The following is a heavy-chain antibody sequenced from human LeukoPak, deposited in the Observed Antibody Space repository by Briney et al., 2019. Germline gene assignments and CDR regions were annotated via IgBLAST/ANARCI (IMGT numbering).Heavy chain of an antibody. V-gene: IGHV3-53*01. CDR1: GFTVSRNY. D-gene: IGHD2-2*01. Sequence: PGGSLRLSCAAYGFTVSRNYMSWVRQAPGKGLEWLSVIYSGGSTYYAGSVKGRFTISRDNSRNTLYLQMNSLRAEDTAVYYCAKAYCSSTSSPSCYFDYWGQGTLVTISS. CDR2: IYSGGST. J-gene: IGHJ4*02. CDR3: AKAYCSSTSSPSCYFDY.